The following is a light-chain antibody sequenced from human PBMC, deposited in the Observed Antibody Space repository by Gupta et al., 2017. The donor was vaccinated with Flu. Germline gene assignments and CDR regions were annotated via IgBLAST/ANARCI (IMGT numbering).Light chain of an antibody. J-gene: IGLJ2*01. V-gene: IGLV2-14*04. Sequence: INTPCTGTSSDIGSYDYVSWYQQSPGRAPKLMIYDVSNRPSGISDRFSGSKSGNTASLTISGLQAEEEADYYCSSYSATGALAIFGGGTKVTVL. CDR2: DVS. CDR3: SSYSATGALAI. CDR1: SSDIGSYDY.